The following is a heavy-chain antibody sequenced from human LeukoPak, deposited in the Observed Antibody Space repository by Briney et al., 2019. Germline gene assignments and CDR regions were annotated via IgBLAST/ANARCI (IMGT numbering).Heavy chain of an antibody. CDR1: GFTFSSYW. D-gene: IGHD3-3*01. CDR2: IKQDGSEK. V-gene: IGHV3-7*01. J-gene: IGHJ4*02. Sequence: QPGGSLRLSCAASGFTFSSYWMSWVRQAPGKGLEWVANIKQDGSEKYYVDSVKGRFTISRDNAKNSLYLQMNSLRAEDTAVYYCARDPRRVYDFWSGYYPFGSYFDYWGQGTLVTVSS. CDR3: ARDPRRVYDFWSGYYPFGSYFDY.